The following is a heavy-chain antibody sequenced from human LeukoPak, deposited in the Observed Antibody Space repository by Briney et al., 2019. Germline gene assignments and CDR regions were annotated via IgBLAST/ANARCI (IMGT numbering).Heavy chain of an antibody. D-gene: IGHD6-13*01. CDR3: ARDEPGGYSSSWYGYYYYYMDV. Sequence: SETLSLTCTVSGGSISSSSYYWGWIRQPPGKGLEWIGSIYYSGSTYYNPSLKSRVTISVDTSKNQFSLKLSSVTAADTAVYYCARDEPGGYSSSWYGYYYYYMDVWGKGTTVTVSS. V-gene: IGHV4-39*07. J-gene: IGHJ6*03. CDR2: IYYSGST. CDR1: GGSISSSSYY.